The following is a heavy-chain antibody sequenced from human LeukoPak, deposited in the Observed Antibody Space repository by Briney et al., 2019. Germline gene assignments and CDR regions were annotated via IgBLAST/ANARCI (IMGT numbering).Heavy chain of an antibody. Sequence: SETLSLTCTVSGGSIGTYYWSWIRQPPGKGLEWIGYIYYNGNAYYNPSLKSRVTMSVDTSKTRFSLKLRSVTATDTAVYYCARQGARNWFDPWGQGTLLSVSS. CDR3: ARQGARNWFDP. V-gene: IGHV4-59*08. CDR2: IYYNGNA. J-gene: IGHJ5*02. CDR1: GGSIGTYY.